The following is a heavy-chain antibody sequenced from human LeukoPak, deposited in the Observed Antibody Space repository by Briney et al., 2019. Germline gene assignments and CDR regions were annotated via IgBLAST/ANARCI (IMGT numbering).Heavy chain of an antibody. CDR2: ISYDGSNK. V-gene: IGHV3-30*04. D-gene: IGHD4-17*01. CDR1: GFTFSSYA. Sequence: PGRSLRLSCAASGFTFSSYAMHWVRQAPGKGLEWVAVISYDGSNKYYADSVKGRFTISRDNSKDTLHLQMDSLRVEDTAVYYCAKGPTLTSFGSWGQGTLVTVSS. J-gene: IGHJ4*01. CDR3: AKGPTLTSFGS.